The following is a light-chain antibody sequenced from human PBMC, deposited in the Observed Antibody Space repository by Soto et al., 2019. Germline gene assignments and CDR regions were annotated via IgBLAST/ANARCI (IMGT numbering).Light chain of an antibody. V-gene: IGLV2-14*01. J-gene: IGLJ2*01. CDR3: SSYTDSSTVV. Sequence: QSALTQPASVSGSPGQSITISCTGTSSDVGGYNYVSWYQHYPGKAPKLMIYEVSNRPSGVSNRFSGSKSGDTAPLTISGLQADDEAYYSCSSYTDSSTVVFGGGTKVTVL. CDR1: SSDVGGYNY. CDR2: EVS.